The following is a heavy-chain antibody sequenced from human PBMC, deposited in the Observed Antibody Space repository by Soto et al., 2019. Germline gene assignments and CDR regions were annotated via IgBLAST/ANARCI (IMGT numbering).Heavy chain of an antibody. Sequence: SEPLSLTCTVSDGSIMIYYWSWIRQPAGKGLEWIGRIYTSGSTNYNPSLKSRVTMSVDTSKNQFSLKLSSVTAADTAVYYCARDVGLARFDPWGQGNLVTVSS. D-gene: IGHD1-26*01. V-gene: IGHV4-4*07. CDR1: DGSIMIYY. J-gene: IGHJ5*02. CDR3: ARDVGLARFDP. CDR2: IYTSGST.